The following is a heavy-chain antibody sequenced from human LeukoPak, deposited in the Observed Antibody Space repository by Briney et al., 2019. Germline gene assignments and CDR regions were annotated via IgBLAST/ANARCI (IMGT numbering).Heavy chain of an antibody. CDR3: ARGSYGSGSYNYYGMDV. CDR2: VYYSGST. CDR1: GGSISTYY. Sequence: SETLSLTCTVSGGSISTYYWSWIRQSPRKGRECIVYVYYSGSTHYNPPLKSRVTMSVDTSSKQFSLNLSSVTVADTAVYYCARGSYGSGSYNYYGMDVWGKGTTVTVSS. V-gene: IGHV4-59*01. J-gene: IGHJ6*04. D-gene: IGHD3-10*01.